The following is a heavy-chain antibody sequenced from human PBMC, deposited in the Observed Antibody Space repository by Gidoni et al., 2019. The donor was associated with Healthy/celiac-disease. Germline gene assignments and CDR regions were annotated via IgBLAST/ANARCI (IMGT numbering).Heavy chain of an antibody. V-gene: IGHV3-7*01. J-gene: IGHJ1*01. CDR2: IKQDGSEK. CDR3: ARDLVYYDFWSGYYPGDFQH. D-gene: IGHD3-3*01. CDR1: GFTFSSYW. Sequence: EVQLVESGGGLVQPGGSLRLSCAASGFTFSSYWMSWVRQAPGKGLEWVANIKQDGSEKDYVDSVKGRFTISRDNAKNSLYLQMNSLRAEDTAVYYCARDLVYYDFWSGYYPGDFQHWGQGTLVTVSS.